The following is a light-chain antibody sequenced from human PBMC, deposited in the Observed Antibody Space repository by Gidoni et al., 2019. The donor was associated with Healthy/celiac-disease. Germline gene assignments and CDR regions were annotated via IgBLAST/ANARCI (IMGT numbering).Light chain of an antibody. Sequence: EMVLTQSPGTLSLSPGERATLSCRASQSVSSSYLAWYQQKPGQAPRLLIYCASSRATGIPDRFSGSGSGTAFTLTISRLEPEDFAVYYCQQYGSSPLYTFGQGTKLEIK. CDR2: CAS. CDR1: QSVSSSY. V-gene: IGKV3-20*01. CDR3: QQYGSSPLYT. J-gene: IGKJ2*01.